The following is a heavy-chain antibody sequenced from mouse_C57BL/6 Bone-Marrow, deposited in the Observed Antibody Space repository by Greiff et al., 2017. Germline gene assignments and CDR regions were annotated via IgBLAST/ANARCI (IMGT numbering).Heavy chain of an antibody. CDR1: GFNIKDDY. CDR3: TTGIYYDPLFAY. J-gene: IGHJ3*01. D-gene: IGHD2-4*01. Sequence: VQLQQSGAELVRPGASVKLSCTASGFNIKDDYMHWVKQRPEQGLEWIGWIDPENGDTEYASKFQGKATITADTSSNTAYLQLSSLTSEDTAVYYCTTGIYYDPLFAYWGQGTLVTVSA. V-gene: IGHV14-4*01. CDR2: IDPENGDT.